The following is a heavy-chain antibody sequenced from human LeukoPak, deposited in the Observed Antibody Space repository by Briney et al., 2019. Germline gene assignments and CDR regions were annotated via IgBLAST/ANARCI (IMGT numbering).Heavy chain of an antibody. CDR3: ARGRIAVANNWFDP. Sequence: ASVKVSCKASGGTFSSYAISWVRQAPGQGLEWMVGIIPIFGTANYAQKFQGRVTITTDESTSTAYMELSSLRSEDTAVYYCARGRIAVANNWFDPWGQGTLVTVSS. CDR2: IIPIFGTA. CDR1: GGTFSSYA. V-gene: IGHV1-69*05. D-gene: IGHD6-19*01. J-gene: IGHJ5*02.